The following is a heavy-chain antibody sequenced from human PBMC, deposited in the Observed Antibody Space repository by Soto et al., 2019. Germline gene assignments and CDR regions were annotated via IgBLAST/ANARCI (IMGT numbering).Heavy chain of an antibody. Sequence: GASVKVSCKASGGTFSSYAISWVPQAPGQGLEWMGGIIPIFGTANYAQKFQGRVTITADKSTSTAYMELSSLRSEDTAVYYCAREEQLVSNPIGYYYGMDVWGQGTTGTISS. CDR2: IIPIFGTA. V-gene: IGHV1-69*06. J-gene: IGHJ6*02. CDR1: GGTFSSYA. CDR3: AREEQLVSNPIGYYYGMDV. D-gene: IGHD6-6*01.